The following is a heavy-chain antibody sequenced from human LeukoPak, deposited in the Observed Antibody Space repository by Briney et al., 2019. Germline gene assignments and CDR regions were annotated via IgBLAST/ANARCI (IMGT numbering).Heavy chain of an antibody. D-gene: IGHD6-13*01. Sequence: SETLSLTCTVSGGSISTYYWSWIRQPPGEGLEWIGYIYYSGSTKYNPSLKSRVTISVDTSKNQFSLKLSSVTAADTAVYYCAREQGGSSSWYRGGTGWFDPWGQGTLVTVSS. CDR3: AREQGGSSSWYRGGTGWFDP. CDR1: GGSISTYY. V-gene: IGHV4-59*12. J-gene: IGHJ5*02. CDR2: IYYSGST.